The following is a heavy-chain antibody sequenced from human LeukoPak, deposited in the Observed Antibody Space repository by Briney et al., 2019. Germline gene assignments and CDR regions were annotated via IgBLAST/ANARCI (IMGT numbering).Heavy chain of an antibody. V-gene: IGHV4-34*01. D-gene: IGHD4-23*01. CDR2: INHSGST. Sequence: SETLSLTCTVSGGSISGYYWSWIRQPPGKGLEWIGGINHSGSTNYNPSLKSRVTISVDTSKNQFSLKLSSVTAADTAVYYCARGRFTVVTSDYWYFDLWGRGTLVTVSS. CDR1: GGSISGYY. J-gene: IGHJ2*01. CDR3: ARGRFTVVTSDYWYFDL.